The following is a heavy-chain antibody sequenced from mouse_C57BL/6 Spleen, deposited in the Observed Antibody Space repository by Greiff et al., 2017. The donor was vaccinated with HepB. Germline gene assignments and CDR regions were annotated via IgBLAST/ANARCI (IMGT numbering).Heavy chain of an antibody. D-gene: IGHD1-1*01. V-gene: IGHV1-81*01. Sequence: QVQLQQSGAELARPGASVKLSCKASGYTFTSYGISWVKQRTGQGLEWIGEIYPRSGNTYYNEKFKGKATLTADKSSSTAYMELRSLTSEDSAVYFCARGRSTTVVEEFAYWGQGTLVTVSA. CDR1: GYTFTSYG. CDR2: IYPRSGNT. J-gene: IGHJ3*01. CDR3: ARGRSTTVVEEFAY.